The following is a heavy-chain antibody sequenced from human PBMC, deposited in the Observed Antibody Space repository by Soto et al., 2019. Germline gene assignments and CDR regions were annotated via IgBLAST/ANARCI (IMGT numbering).Heavy chain of an antibody. CDR3: AKNGLNNSPSAIDS. CDR2: ITGSGRDT. Sequence: GSLRLSCTASGLDFGDYYMSWVRQAPGKGLDWVSGITGSGRDTYYADSVKGRFTISRDNSKNMVFLQINSLRAEDTALYYCAKNGLNNSPSAIDSWRPGTLVAVSS. D-gene: IGHD2-8*01. CDR1: GLDFGDYY. J-gene: IGHJ4*02. V-gene: IGHV3-23*01.